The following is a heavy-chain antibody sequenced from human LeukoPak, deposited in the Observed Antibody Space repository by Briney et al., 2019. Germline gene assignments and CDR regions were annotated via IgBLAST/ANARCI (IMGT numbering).Heavy chain of an antibody. Sequence: SETLSLTCAVYRGSFGGYYWTWIRQSPGKGLEWIGEINHSGTTNYNPSLKSRVTISIDTSKNQFSLKLSSVTAADTAVYYCARGPTIDYDILTGYYYFDYWGQGTLVTVSS. CDR2: INHSGTT. D-gene: IGHD3-9*01. J-gene: IGHJ4*02. CDR1: RGSFGGYY. V-gene: IGHV4-34*01. CDR3: ARGPTIDYDILTGYYYFDY.